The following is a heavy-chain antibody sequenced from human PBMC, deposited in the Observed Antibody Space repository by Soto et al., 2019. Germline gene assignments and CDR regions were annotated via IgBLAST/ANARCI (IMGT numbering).Heavy chain of an antibody. V-gene: IGHV3-30-3*01. CDR3: ARAYEGDYFDS. J-gene: IGHJ4*02. CDR2: ISYDGSNK. Sequence: QVQLVESGGGVVQPGRSLRLSCAASGFTFSSYAMHWVRQAPGKGLEWVAVISYDGSNKYYADSVKGRFTISRDNSKNTLYLQMNSLSAEDTAVYYCARAYEGDYFDSWGQGTLVTVSS. D-gene: IGHD3-16*01. CDR1: GFTFSSYA.